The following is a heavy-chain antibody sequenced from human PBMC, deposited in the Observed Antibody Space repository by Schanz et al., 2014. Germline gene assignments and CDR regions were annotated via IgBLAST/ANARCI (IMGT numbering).Heavy chain of an antibody. J-gene: IGHJ4*02. D-gene: IGHD3-22*01. CDR3: ARDKGGYYPFDY. Sequence: VQLVESGGGVVQPGGSLRLSCAASGFTVSNNYMSWVRQAPGKGLEWVAVIYSGGSTFYADSVKGRFTISRDNSKNTLYLQMNSLRAEDTAVYYCARDKGGYYPFDYWGQGSLVTVSS. CDR2: IYSGGST. V-gene: IGHV3-66*01. CDR1: GFTVSNNY.